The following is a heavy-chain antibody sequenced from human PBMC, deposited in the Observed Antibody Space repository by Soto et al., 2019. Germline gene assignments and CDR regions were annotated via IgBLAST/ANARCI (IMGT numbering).Heavy chain of an antibody. D-gene: IGHD3-16*02. CDR3: SRGRDRYKMGNY. V-gene: IGHV4-34*01. J-gene: IGHJ4*02. CDR1: GGSFSGYY. Sequence: PSETLSLTCAVYGGSFSGYYCTWIRQPPGKGLEWIGEIDQSGNTNYNPSLKSRTSISVDTSNNLFSLKLTSVTAADTAVYFCSRGRDRYKMGNYWGQGTLVTISS. CDR2: IDQSGNT.